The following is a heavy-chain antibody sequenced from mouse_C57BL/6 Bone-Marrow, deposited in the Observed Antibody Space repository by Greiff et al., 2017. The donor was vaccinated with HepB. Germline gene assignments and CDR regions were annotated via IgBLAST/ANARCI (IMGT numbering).Heavy chain of an antibody. V-gene: IGHV5-17*01. J-gene: IGHJ4*01. Sequence: EVKVVESGGGLVKPGGSLKLSCAASGFTFSDYGMHWVRQAPEKGLEWVAYISSGSSTIYYADTVKDRFTISRDNAKNTLFLQMTSLRSEDTAMYYCASRYSNYEDYAMDYGGQGTSVTVSS. CDR1: GFTFSDYG. D-gene: IGHD2-5*01. CDR3: ASRYSNYEDYAMDY. CDR2: ISSGSSTI.